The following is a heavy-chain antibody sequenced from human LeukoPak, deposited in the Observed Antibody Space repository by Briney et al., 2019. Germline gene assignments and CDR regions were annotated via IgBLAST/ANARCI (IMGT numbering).Heavy chain of an antibody. V-gene: IGHV3-21*01. CDR2: ISSSSSYI. CDR1: GFTFSSYS. J-gene: IGHJ4*02. CDR3: ARGSVEGRFWYSSSWGLSMCSTPDVY. Sequence: PGGSLRLSCAASGFTFSSYSMNWVRQAPGKGLEWVSSISSSSSYIYYADSVKGRFTISRDNAKNSLYLQMNSLRAEDTAVYYCARGSVEGRFWYSSSWGLSMCSTPDVYWGQGTLVTVSS. D-gene: IGHD6-13*01.